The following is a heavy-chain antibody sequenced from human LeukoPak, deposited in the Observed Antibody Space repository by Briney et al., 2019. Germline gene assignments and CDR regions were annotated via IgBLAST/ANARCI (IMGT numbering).Heavy chain of an antibody. CDR1: GGSFSGYY. CDR2: INHSGST. J-gene: IGHJ3*02. Sequence: SETPSLTCAVYGGSFSGYYWSWIRQPPGKGLEWIGEINHSGSTNYNPSLKSRVTISVDTSKNQFSLKLSSVTAADTAVYYCASPTYYDILTLVHHAFDIWGQGTMVTVSS. CDR3: ASPTYYDILTLVHHAFDI. D-gene: IGHD3-9*01. V-gene: IGHV4-34*01.